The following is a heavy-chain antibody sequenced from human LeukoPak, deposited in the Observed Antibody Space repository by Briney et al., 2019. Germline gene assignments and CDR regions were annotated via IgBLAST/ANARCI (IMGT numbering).Heavy chain of an antibody. CDR2: ISWNSGSI. V-gene: IGHV3-9*01. Sequence: QPGRSLRLSCAASGFTFDDYAMHWVRQAPGKGLEWVSGISWNSGSIGYADSVKGRFTISRDNARNPLYLQMNSLRAEDTALYYCAKGTAAAPYYWGQGTLVTVSS. CDR1: GFTFDDYA. CDR3: AKGTAAAPYY. D-gene: IGHD6-13*01. J-gene: IGHJ4*02.